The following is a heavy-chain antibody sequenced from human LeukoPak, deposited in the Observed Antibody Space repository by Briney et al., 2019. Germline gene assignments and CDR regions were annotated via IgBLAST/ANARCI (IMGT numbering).Heavy chain of an antibody. D-gene: IGHD4-17*01. V-gene: IGHV4-4*02. Sequence: SETLSLTCAVSGGSISSSTWWSWVRQPPGKGLEWIGEIYRDGNTNYNPSLKSRVTISVDKSKNQFSLKLTSVTAADTAVYYCARNPGSDYPEWWGQGTLVTVSS. CDR3: ARNPGSDYPEW. J-gene: IGHJ4*02. CDR2: IYRDGNT. CDR1: GGSISSSTW.